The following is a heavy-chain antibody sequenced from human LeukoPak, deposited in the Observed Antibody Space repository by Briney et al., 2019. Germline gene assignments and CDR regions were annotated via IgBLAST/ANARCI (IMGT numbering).Heavy chain of an antibody. CDR3: ASRITIFGVVIDY. Sequence: PSETLSLTCTVSGGSISSSSYYWGWIRQPPGKGLEWIGNIYYSGSTYYNPSLKSRVTISVDTSKNQFSLKLSSVTAADTAVYYCASRITIFGVVIDYWGQGTLVTVFS. V-gene: IGHV4-39*01. J-gene: IGHJ4*02. CDR2: IYYSGST. D-gene: IGHD3-3*01. CDR1: GGSISSSSYY.